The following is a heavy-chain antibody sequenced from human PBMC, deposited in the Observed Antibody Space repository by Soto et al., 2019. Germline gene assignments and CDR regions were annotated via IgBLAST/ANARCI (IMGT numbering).Heavy chain of an antibody. CDR3: ARSSGYYLIDY. V-gene: IGHV1-3*01. J-gene: IGHJ4*02. CDR2: INAGNGNT. CDR1: GYTFTSYA. Sequence: GASVKVSCKASGYTFTSYAMHWVRQAPGQRLEWMGWINAGNGNTKHSQKFQGRVTITRDTSASTAYMELSSLRSEDTAVYYCARSSGYYLIDYWGQGTLVTVSS. D-gene: IGHD3-22*01.